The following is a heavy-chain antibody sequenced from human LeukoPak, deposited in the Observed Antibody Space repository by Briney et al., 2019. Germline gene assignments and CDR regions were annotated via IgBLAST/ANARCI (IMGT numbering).Heavy chain of an antibody. CDR2: ISSSSNTI. CDR3: ARRLVGPNIGAFDI. Sequence: GGSLRLSCAASGFTFSSYSMNWVRQAPGKGLEWVSYISSSSNTIYYADSVKGRFTISRDNAKNSLYLQMNSLRAEDTAVYYCARRLVGPNIGAFDIWGQGTMVTVSS. D-gene: IGHD2-8*02. J-gene: IGHJ3*02. V-gene: IGHV3-48*01. CDR1: GFTFSSYS.